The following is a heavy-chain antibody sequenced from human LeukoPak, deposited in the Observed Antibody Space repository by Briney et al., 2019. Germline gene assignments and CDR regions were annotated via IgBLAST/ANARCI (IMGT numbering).Heavy chain of an antibody. J-gene: IGHJ4*02. CDR1: GFTFSSYS. D-gene: IGHD6-6*01. V-gene: IGHV3-21*01. Sequence: GGSLRLSCAASGFTFSSYSMNWVRQAPGRGLEWVSSISSSSSYIYYADSVKGRFTISRDNAKNSLYLQMNSLRAKDTAVYYCARDTDGSSSSLDYWGQGTLVTVSS. CDR2: ISSSSSYI. CDR3: ARDTDGSSSSLDY.